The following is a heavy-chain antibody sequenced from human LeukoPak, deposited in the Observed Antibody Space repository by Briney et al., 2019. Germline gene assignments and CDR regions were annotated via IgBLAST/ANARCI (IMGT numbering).Heavy chain of an antibody. CDR2: IGSSSRYI. V-gene: IGHV3-21*01. CDR1: GFTFNIYT. D-gene: IGHD6-6*01. Sequence: PGGSLRLSCAASGFTFNIYTMTWVRQAPGKGLEWVSSIGSSSRYIYYADSLKGRFTISRDNDNNSVYLQMNSLRAEDTAVYYCARDRSSSAFDIWGQGTMVTVSS. CDR3: ARDRSSSAFDI. J-gene: IGHJ3*02.